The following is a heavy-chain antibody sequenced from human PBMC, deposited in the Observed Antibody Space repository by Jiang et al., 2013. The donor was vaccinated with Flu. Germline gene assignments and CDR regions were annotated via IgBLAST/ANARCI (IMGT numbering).Heavy chain of an antibody. CDR2: SGST. J-gene: IGHJ5*02. D-gene: IGHD1-1*01. Sequence: SGSTSXNPSLKSRVTMSVDSSTTQISLKLTSVTAADTAVYYCARGGNSPRTTWFDPWGQGTLVTVSS. V-gene: IGHV4-61*06. CDR3: ARGGNSPRTTWFDP.